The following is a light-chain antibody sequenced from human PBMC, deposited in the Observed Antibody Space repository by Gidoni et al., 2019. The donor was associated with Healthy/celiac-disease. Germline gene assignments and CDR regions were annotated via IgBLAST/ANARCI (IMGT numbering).Light chain of an antibody. CDR1: SLRSYY. Sequence: SSELTQDPAVSVALGQTVRITCQGDSLRSYYASWYQQKPGQAPVLVLYGKNNRPSGIPDRVSGSSSGNTASLTITGAQAEDEADYYCNSRDSSGNHLDVVFGGGTKLTVL. J-gene: IGLJ2*01. CDR3: NSRDSSGNHLDVV. CDR2: GKN. V-gene: IGLV3-19*01.